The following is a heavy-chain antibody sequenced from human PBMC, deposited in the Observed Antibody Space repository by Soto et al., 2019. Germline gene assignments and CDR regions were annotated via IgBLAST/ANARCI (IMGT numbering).Heavy chain of an antibody. CDR3: AKRAWGTYYFDY. V-gene: IGHV3-23*01. CDR1: GFTFSSYA. J-gene: IGHJ4*02. CDR2: ISGSGDST. D-gene: IGHD3-16*01. Sequence: EVQLLESGGGLVQPGGSLRLSCAASGFTFSSYAMSWVRQAPGKGLEWVSAISGSGDSTYYADSVHGRFTIARDNSKNTLYLQMNSLRAEDTAVYYCAKRAWGTYYFDYWGQGTLVTVSS.